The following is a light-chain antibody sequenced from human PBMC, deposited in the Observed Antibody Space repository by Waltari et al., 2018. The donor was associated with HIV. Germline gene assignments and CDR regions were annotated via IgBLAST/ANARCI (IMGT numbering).Light chain of an antibody. J-gene: IGLJ3*02. CDR1: SSAVGSYTL. CDR2: EGI. CDR3: CSYAGSSNWV. Sequence: QSPLTQPASVSGSPGPPITISCTGRSSAVGSYTLVSWYQQHPGKAPKLMIFEGINRPSGVSNRFSGSKSGNTASLTISGLQAEDEADYYCCSYAGSSNWVFGGGTKLTVL. V-gene: IGLV2-23*01.